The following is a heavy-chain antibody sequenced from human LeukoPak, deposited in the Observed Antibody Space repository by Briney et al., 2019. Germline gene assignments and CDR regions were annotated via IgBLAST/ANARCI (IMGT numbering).Heavy chain of an antibody. Sequence: ASVKVSFKASGYTFTSYDINWVRQATGQGREGMGWMNPNSGNTGYAQKFQGRVTMTRNTSISTAYMELSSLRSEDTAVYYCARGYSGYDLDGYYYYYMDVWGKGTTVTVSS. CDR2: MNPNSGNT. V-gene: IGHV1-8*01. CDR3: ARGYSGYDLDGYYYYYMDV. CDR1: GYTFTSYD. J-gene: IGHJ6*03. D-gene: IGHD5-12*01.